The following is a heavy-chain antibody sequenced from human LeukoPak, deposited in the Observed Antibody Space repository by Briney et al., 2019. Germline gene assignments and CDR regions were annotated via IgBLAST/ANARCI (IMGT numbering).Heavy chain of an antibody. CDR3: ASIAGIEGGENLPTDY. Sequence: PSETLSLTCTVSGGSISSGSYYWSWIRQPAGKGLEWIGRIYTSGSTNYNPSLKSRVTISVDTSKNQFSLKLSSVTAADTAVYYCASIAGIEGGENLPTDYWGQGTLVTVSS. CDR2: IYTSGST. J-gene: IGHJ4*02. D-gene: IGHD1-14*01. V-gene: IGHV4-61*02. CDR1: GGSISSGSYY.